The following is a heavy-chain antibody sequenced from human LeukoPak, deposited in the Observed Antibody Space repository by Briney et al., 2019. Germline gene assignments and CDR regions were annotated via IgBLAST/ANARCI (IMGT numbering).Heavy chain of an antibody. Sequence: ASVKVSCKTSGYTFTDYYMHWVRQAPGQGLEWMGWINPNSGGTNYAQKFQGRVTMTRDTSISTAYMELSSLRSDDTAVYYCAKDEWFGELTALYYFDYWGQGTLVTVSS. CDR1: GYTFTDYY. CDR3: AKDEWFGELTALYYFDY. V-gene: IGHV1-2*02. J-gene: IGHJ4*02. CDR2: INPNSGGT. D-gene: IGHD3-10*01.